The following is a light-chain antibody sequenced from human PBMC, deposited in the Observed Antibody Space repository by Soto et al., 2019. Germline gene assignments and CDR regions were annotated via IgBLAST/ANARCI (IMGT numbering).Light chain of an antibody. V-gene: IGKV1-39*01. Sequence: DIQVTQSPSSLSASVGDRVTITCRASQSIGTYLNWYHQKPGKAPKLLIYAASTLQGGVPSRFSGSGSGTDFTLTISSLQPEDFATYYCQQSYTIPLTFGGGTKVDIK. CDR1: QSIGTY. CDR2: AAS. J-gene: IGKJ4*01. CDR3: QQSYTIPLT.